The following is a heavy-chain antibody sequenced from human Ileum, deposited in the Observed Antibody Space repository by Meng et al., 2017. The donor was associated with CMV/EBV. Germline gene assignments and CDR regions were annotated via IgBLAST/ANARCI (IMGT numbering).Heavy chain of an antibody. V-gene: IGHV1-2*02. CDR3: ARRIMGATYTDY. CDR1: GYTFTDYY. D-gene: IGHD1-26*01. J-gene: IGHJ4*02. CDR2: INPNNDGT. Sequence: SCKASGYTFTDYYIQGVRQAPGQGLEWMGWINPNNDGTNYAQKFQGRVTMTRDTSISTAYMELSRLISDDTAVYYCARRIMGATYTDYWGQGTLVTVSS.